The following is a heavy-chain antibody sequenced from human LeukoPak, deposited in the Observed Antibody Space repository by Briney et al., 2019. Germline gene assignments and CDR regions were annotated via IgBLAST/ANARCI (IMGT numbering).Heavy chain of an antibody. J-gene: IGHJ4*02. CDR2: ISAYNGNT. D-gene: IGHD3-22*01. V-gene: IGHV1-18*01. CDR3: ARIVYYYDSSGYFDY. Sequence: ASVKVSCKASGYTFTSYGISWVRQAPGQGLEWMGWISAYNGNTNYAQKLQGRVTMTTDTSTSTAYMELRSLRSDDTAVYYCARIVYYYDSSGYFDYWGQGILVTVSS. CDR1: GYTFTSYG.